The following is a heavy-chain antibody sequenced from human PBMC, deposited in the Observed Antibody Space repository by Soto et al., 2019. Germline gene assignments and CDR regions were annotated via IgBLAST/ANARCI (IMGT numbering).Heavy chain of an antibody. J-gene: IGHJ4*02. D-gene: IGHD3-10*01. CDR1: GGTFSSYT. CDR3: ARDRITMVREFDY. V-gene: IGHV1-69*04. CDR2: IIPILGIA. Sequence: SVKVSCKASGGTFSSYTISWVRQAPGQGLEWMGRIIPILGIANYAQKFQGRVTITADKSTSTAYMELSSLRSEDTAVYYCARDRITMVREFDYWGQGTQVTVSS.